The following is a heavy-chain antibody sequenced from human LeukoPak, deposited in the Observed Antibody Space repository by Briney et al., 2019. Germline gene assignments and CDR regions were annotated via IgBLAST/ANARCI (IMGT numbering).Heavy chain of an antibody. CDR3: ASDAQDLGYYDLYYFDY. V-gene: IGHV3-48*03. J-gene: IGHJ4*02. D-gene: IGHD1-26*01. CDR2: ISSSSSTI. CDR1: GFTFSNYE. Sequence: GGSLRLSCAASGFTFSNYEMHWVRQAPGKGLEWVSYISSSSSTIYYADSVKGRFTISRDNAKNSLYLQMNSLRVEDTAVYYCASDAQDLGYYDLYYFDYWGQGTLVTVSS.